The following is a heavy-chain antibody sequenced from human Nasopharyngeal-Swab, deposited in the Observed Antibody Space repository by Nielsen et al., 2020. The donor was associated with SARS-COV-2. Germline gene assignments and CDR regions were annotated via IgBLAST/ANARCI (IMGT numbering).Heavy chain of an antibody. Sequence: WVRQAPGQGLEWMGIINPNSDYTNYAQKFQGRVTMTRDTSTSTVYMELSSLRSEDTAVYYCVRAWLQWFGLWGQGTLVTVSS. V-gene: IGHV1-46*03. CDR2: INPNSDYT. CDR3: VRAWLQWFGL. J-gene: IGHJ5*02. D-gene: IGHD5-24*01.